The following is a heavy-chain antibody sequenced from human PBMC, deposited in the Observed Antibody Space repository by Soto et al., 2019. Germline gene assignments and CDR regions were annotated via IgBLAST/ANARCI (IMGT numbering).Heavy chain of an antibody. CDR3: ARDCDLGYCSGGSCYRNYYYGMDV. CDR2: IIPIFGTA. D-gene: IGHD2-15*01. CDR1: GGTFSSYA. J-gene: IGHJ6*02. V-gene: IGHV1-69*13. Sequence: RASVKVSCKASGGTFSSYAISWVRQAPGQGLEWMGGIIPIFGTANYAQKFQGRVTITADESTSTAYMELSSLRSEDTAVYYCARDCDLGYCSGGSCYRNYYYGMDVWGQGTTVTVSS.